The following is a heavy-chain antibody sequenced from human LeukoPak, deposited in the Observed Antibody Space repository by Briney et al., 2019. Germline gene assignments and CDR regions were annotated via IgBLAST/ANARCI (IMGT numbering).Heavy chain of an antibody. CDR2: ISGSSDNI. CDR3: ARGRGSSYGDPFDS. J-gene: IGHJ4*02. Sequence: PGGSLRLSCAASGFTFSSYWMSWVRQAPGKGLEWVSCISGSSDNIFYTDSVKGRFTLSRDNAKNSLFLQMNSLRVEDTALYYCARGRGSSYGDPFDSWGQGTLVTVSS. CDR1: GFTFSSYW. D-gene: IGHD5-18*01. V-gene: IGHV3-21*01.